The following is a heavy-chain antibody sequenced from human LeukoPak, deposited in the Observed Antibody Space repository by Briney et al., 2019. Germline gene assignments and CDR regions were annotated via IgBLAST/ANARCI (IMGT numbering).Heavy chain of an antibody. J-gene: IGHJ5*02. V-gene: IGHV4-34*01. Sequence: SETLSLTCGIYGGSFSGYYWTWIRQPPGKGLEWIGEINHSGSTNYNPSLKSRVTISVDTAKNQFSLKLSSVTAADTAVYYCARQIPPYSGSYYRSWFDPWGQGTLVTVSS. CDR2: INHSGST. CDR3: ARQIPPYSGSYYRSWFDP. D-gene: IGHD1-26*01. CDR1: GGSFSGYY.